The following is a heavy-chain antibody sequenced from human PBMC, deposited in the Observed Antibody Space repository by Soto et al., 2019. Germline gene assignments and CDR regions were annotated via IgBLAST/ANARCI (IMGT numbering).Heavy chain of an antibody. CDR3: VRDRDLDRDMVHADL. V-gene: IGHV3-11*06. CDR1: GFTFSDYY. CDR2: ITIRTGNI. Sequence: GGSLRLSCAASGFTFSDYYMNWIRQAPGKGLEWLAYITIRTGNIVYADSVRGRFTISADNAENSVFLQMNSLRDEDTAVYFCVRDRDLDRDMVHADLWGQGTLVTVSS. D-gene: IGHD5-18*01. J-gene: IGHJ4*01.